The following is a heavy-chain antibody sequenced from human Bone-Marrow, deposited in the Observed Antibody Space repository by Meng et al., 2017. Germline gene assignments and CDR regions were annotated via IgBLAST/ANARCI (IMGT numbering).Heavy chain of an antibody. J-gene: IGHJ3*02. Sequence: ASVKVSCKASGYTFTSYGITWLRQAPGQGLEWMGWISAYTGHTNYAQMVQGRVIMTKDTSTSTVYMELRSLRSDDTAVYYCARARAAYCGGDCYQIDAFDIWGQGTVVTVSS. CDR2: ISAYTGHT. D-gene: IGHD2-21*02. CDR1: GYTFTSYG. V-gene: IGHV1-18*01. CDR3: ARARAAYCGGDCYQIDAFDI.